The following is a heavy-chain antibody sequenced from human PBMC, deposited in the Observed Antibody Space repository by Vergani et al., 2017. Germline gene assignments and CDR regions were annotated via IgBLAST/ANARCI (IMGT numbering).Heavy chain of an antibody. V-gene: IGHV1-69*01. J-gene: IGHJ6*03. CDR2: IIPILGTA. CDR3: ARSYYGSGSYRYYYYXMDV. Sequence: QVQLVQSGAEVKKPGSSVKVSCKASGGTFSSYAISWVRQAPGQGLEWMGGIIPILGTANYAQKFQGRVTITADESTSTAYMELSSLRSEDTAVYYCARSYYGSGSYRYYYYXMDVWGKGTTVTVSS. D-gene: IGHD3-10*01. CDR1: GGTFSSYA.